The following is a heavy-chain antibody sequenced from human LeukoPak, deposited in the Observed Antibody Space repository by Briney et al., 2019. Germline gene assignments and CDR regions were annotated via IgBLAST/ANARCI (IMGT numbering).Heavy chain of an antibody. D-gene: IGHD6-13*01. V-gene: IGHV3-30-3*01. CDR3: ATLAAAGTLVDY. CDR2: ISYDGSNK. CDR1: GFTFSSCA. J-gene: IGHJ4*02. Sequence: GGSLRLSCAASGFTFSSCAMHWVRQAPGKGLEWVAVISYDGSNKYYADSVKGRFTISRDNSKNTLYLQMNSLRAEDTAVYYCATLAAAGTLVDYWGQGTLVTVSS.